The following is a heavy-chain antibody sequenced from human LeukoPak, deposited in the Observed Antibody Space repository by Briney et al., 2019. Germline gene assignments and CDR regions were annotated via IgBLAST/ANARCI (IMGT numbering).Heavy chain of an antibody. CDR3: ARDGTLGPHSFDY. V-gene: IGHV4-39*07. CDR2: IYYSGST. CDR1: GGSISSSSYY. J-gene: IGHJ4*02. Sequence: SETLSLTCTVSGGSISSSSYYWGWIRQPPGKGLGGIGSIYYSGSTYYNPSLKSRVTISVDTSKNQFSLKLSSVTAADTAVYYCARDGTLGPHSFDYWGQGTLVTVSS.